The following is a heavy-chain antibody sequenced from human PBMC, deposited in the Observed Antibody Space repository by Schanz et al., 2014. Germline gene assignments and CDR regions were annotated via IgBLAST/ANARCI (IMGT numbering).Heavy chain of an antibody. CDR1: GLIFSTYT. J-gene: IGHJ6*02. V-gene: IGHV3-48*01. CDR3: ARDNRQGSGPCSGGSCQPCGMDV. CDR2: ISFSGNTI. Sequence: EVQLVESGGGLVQPGGSLRLSCTTSGLIFSTYTLNWVRQAPGKGLEWISYISFSGNTIYYADSVKGRFTISRDNAKNSVFLQMNRLRAEDTAIYYCARDNRQGSGPCSGGSCQPCGMDVWGQGTTVIVSS. D-gene: IGHD2-15*01.